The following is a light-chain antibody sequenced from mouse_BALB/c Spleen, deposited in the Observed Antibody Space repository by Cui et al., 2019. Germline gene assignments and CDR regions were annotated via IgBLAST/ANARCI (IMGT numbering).Light chain of an antibody. CDR3: QQYSGYPYT. CDR1: SSVSSSY. J-gene: IGKJ2*01. CDR2: STS. Sequence: QIVLTQPPAIMSASPGEKVTMTCSARSSVSSSYLYWYQQKPGSYPKLWIYSTSNLASGVPARFSGSGSGTSYSLTISSMEAEDAATFYCQQYSGYPYTFGGGTKLEIK. V-gene: IGKV4-78*01.